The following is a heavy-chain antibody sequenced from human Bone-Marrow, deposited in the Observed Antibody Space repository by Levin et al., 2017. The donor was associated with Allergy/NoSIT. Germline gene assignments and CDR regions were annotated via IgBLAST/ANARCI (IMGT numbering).Heavy chain of an antibody. V-gene: IGHV3-7*03. Sequence: GESLKISCAASGFTFGQYWMSWVRQAPGKGLEWVANMNEDGSEYYYLGSVKGRFTISRDNSKNTLYLQMNSLRADDPAVYYCANKAKFHNGWWGGSGYWGQGTVVTVSS. CDR2: MNEDGSEY. CDR1: GFTFGQYW. J-gene: IGHJ4*02. CDR3: ANKAKFHNGWWGGSGY. D-gene: IGHD6-19*01.